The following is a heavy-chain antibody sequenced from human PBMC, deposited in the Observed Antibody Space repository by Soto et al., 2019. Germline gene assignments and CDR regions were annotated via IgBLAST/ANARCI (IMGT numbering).Heavy chain of an antibody. CDR1: GGTFSSYA. D-gene: IGHD7-27*01. Sequence: SVKVSCKASGGTFSSYAISWVRQAPGQGLEWMGGIIPIFGTANYAQKFQGRVTITADESTSTAYMELSSLRAEDTAVYYCAKPELTGDPEKSRFDYWGQGTLVTVSS. CDR2: IIPIFGTA. V-gene: IGHV1-69*13. CDR3: AKPELTGDPEKSRFDY. J-gene: IGHJ4*02.